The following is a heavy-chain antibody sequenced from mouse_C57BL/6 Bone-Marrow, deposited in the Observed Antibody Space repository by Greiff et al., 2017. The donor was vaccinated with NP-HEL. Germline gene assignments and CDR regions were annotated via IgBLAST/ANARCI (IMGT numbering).Heavy chain of an antibody. D-gene: IGHD1-1*01. Sequence: VKLQESGPELVKPGASVKISCKASGYAFSSSWMNWVKQRPGKGLEWIGRIYPGDGDTNYNGKFKGKATLTADKSSSTAYMQLSSLTSEDSAVYFCARGPSGSSSHWYFDVWGTGTTVTVSS. CDR1: GYAFSSSW. CDR2: IYPGDGDT. V-gene: IGHV1-82*01. J-gene: IGHJ1*03. CDR3: ARGPSGSSSHWYFDV.